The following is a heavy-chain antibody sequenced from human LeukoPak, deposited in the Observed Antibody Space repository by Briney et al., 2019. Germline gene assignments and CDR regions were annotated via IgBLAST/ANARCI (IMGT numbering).Heavy chain of an antibody. D-gene: IGHD4-11*01. V-gene: IGHV4-59*01. CDR2: VHYSGAT. J-gene: IGHJ4*02. CDR3: ARGDDYSSWYFEY. CDR1: DGSITNYD. Sequence: ESSETLSLTCTVSDGSITNYDWSWVRQPPGKGLEFIGHVHYSGATNYNPSLKSRVTFSVDTSKNQFSLKLSSVTAADTAVYYCARGDDYSSWYFEYWGQGTLVTVSS.